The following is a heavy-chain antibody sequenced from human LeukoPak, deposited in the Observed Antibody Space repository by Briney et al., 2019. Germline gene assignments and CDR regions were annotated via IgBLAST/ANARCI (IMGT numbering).Heavy chain of an antibody. D-gene: IGHD5-18*01. Sequence: SETLSPTCAVYGGSFSGYYWSWIRQPPGKGLEWIGEINHSGSTNYNPSLRSRVTISVDTSKNQFSLKLSSVTAADTAVYYCAREGLDSYGSSYWSYYYYMDVWGKGTTVTVPS. V-gene: IGHV4-34*01. CDR2: INHSGST. CDR3: AREGLDSYGSSYWSYYYYMDV. CDR1: GGSFSGYY. J-gene: IGHJ6*03.